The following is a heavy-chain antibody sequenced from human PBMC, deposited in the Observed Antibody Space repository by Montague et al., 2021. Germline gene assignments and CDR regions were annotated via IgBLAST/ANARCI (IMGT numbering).Heavy chain of an antibody. D-gene: IGHD2-2*03. V-gene: IGHV6-1*01. CDR1: GDSDCVGERSRRAKLS. CDR3: ARKMDSSFDV. CDR2: TYYRSKWYN. J-gene: IGHJ3*01. Sequence: CAISGDSDCVGERSRRAKLSWHGIRPHPARGLDWLASTYYRSKWYNDSAPSVSGRATVKPDTSRNQFSLHLDSVTPEDTALYFCARKMDSSFDVWGKGTMVIVS.